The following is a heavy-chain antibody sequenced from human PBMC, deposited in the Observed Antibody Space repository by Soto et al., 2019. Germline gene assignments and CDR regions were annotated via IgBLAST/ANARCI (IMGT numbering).Heavy chain of an antibody. Sequence: GGSLRLSCAASGFTFSSYAMSWVRQAPGKGLEWVSAISGSGGSTYYADSVKGRFTISRDNSKNTLYRQMNSLRAEDTAVYYCAKPYSSGWQNYYYYGMDVWGQGTTVTVSS. CDR1: GFTFSSYA. J-gene: IGHJ6*02. V-gene: IGHV3-23*01. CDR2: ISGSGGST. CDR3: AKPYSSGWQNYYYYGMDV. D-gene: IGHD6-19*01.